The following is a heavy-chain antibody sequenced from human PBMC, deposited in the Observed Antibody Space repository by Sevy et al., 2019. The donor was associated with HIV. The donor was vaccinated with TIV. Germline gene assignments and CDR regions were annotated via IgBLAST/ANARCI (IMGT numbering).Heavy chain of an antibody. D-gene: IGHD3-22*01. Sequence: GGSLRLSCAASGFTFSSYSMNWVRQAPGKGLEWVSYISSSSSTIYYADSVKGRFTISRDNAKNSLYLQMNSLRDEDTAVYYCARDWGYYDSSGYYYYFGMDVWGQGTTVTVSS. CDR3: ARDWGYYDSSGYYYYFGMDV. CDR2: ISSSSSTI. V-gene: IGHV3-48*02. J-gene: IGHJ6*02. CDR1: GFTFSSYS.